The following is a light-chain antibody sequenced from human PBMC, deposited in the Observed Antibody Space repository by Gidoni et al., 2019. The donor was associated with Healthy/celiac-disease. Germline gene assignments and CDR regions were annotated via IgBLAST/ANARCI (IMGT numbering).Light chain of an antibody. CDR2: WAS. V-gene: IGKV4-1*01. CDR1: QSVLYSSNNKNY. Sequence: DIVLTQSPDSLAVSLGERATINCKSSQSVLYSSNNKNYLAWYQQKPGQPPKMLIYWASTRDSGVPDRFSGSGSGTDFTLTISSRQAEDVAVYYCQQYYSTPPTFGPGTKVDIK. J-gene: IGKJ3*01. CDR3: QQYYSTPPT.